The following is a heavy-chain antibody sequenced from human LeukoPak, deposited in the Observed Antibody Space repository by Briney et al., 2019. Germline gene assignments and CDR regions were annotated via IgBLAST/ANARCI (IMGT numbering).Heavy chain of an antibody. Sequence: GGSLRLSCAASGFTFDDYAMHRVRQAPGKGLEWVSGISWNSGSIGYADSVKGRFTISRDNAKNSLYLQMNSLRAEDTALYYCAKDIDYDSSGSPYYFDYWGQGTLVTVSS. V-gene: IGHV3-9*01. CDR3: AKDIDYDSSGSPYYFDY. D-gene: IGHD3-22*01. CDR2: ISWNSGSI. J-gene: IGHJ4*02. CDR1: GFTFDDYA.